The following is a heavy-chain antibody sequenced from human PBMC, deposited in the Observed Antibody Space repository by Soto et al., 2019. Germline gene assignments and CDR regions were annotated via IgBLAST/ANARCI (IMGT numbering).Heavy chain of an antibody. V-gene: IGHV3-48*02. CDR1: GFKFSMFG. CDR2: ISSSSATI. CDR3: ARDKGGTAAGFNWFDP. D-gene: IGHD6-19*01. J-gene: IGHJ5*02. Sequence: ELFLQESGGDLVQPGGFLRLSCVASGFKFSMFGMNWVRQAPGKGLEWIAYISSSSATIIYGGSVEGRFTVSRDNAENSLFLQMKSLRDEDTAVYYCARDKGGTAAGFNWFDPWGHGTPVTVST.